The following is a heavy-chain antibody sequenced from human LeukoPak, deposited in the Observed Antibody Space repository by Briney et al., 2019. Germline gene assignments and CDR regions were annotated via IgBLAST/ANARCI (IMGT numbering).Heavy chain of an antibody. CDR1: GFTFSSYS. Sequence: GGSLRLSCAASGFTFSSYSMNWVRQAPGKGLEWVSSISSSSSYIYYADSVKGRFTISRDNAKNSLYLQMNSLRAEDTAVYYCARVGDCTGGSCYAFLDPWGQGTLVTVSS. CDR3: ARVGDCTGGSCYAFLDP. J-gene: IGHJ5*02. D-gene: IGHD2-15*01. CDR2: ISSSSSYI. V-gene: IGHV3-21*01.